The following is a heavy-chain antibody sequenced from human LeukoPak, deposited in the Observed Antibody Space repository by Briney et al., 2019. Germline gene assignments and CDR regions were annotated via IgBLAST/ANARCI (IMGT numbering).Heavy chain of an antibody. CDR2: IWSDGTNK. CDR3: TRETGYCSGGSCTRLDAFDI. J-gene: IGHJ3*02. D-gene: IGHD2-15*01. CDR1: GFTFSSYA. V-gene: IGHV3-33*01. Sequence: GGSLRLSCSASGFTFSSYAMYWVRQTPGKGLEWVAVIWSDGTNKYYADSVKGRFTISRDNSKNTLYLQMNSLRAEDTAVYYCTRETGYCSGGSCTRLDAFDIWGQGTMVTVSS.